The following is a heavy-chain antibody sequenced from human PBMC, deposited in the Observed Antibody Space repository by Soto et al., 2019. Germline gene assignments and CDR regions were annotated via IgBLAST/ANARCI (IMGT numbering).Heavy chain of an antibody. CDR1: GGTFRTEA. D-gene: IGHD2-15*01. CDR2: IIPVFGTS. V-gene: IGHV1-69*12. J-gene: IGHJ3*02. CDR3: ARRHEFGGNQDAFAI. Sequence: QVQLVQSGAEVKKPGSSVNVSCKASGGTFRTEAINWVRQAPGLGLGWMGGIIPVFGTSDYAQKFQGRVKITADESTTTAYMELSSLRSDDTAVYYCARRHEFGGNQDAFAIWGQGTMVSVPS.